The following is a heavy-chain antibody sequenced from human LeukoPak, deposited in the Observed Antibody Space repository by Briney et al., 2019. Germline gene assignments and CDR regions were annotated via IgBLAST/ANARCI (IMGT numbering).Heavy chain of an antibody. CDR1: GGSICSYY. Sequence: PSETLSLTCTVSGGSICSYYWSWIRQPPGKGLEWIGYIYYSGSTNYNPSLKSRVTISVDTSKNQFSLKLSSVTAADTAVYYCARLTVGATRCFDYWGQGTLVTVSS. CDR2: IYYSGST. CDR3: ARLTVGATRCFDY. J-gene: IGHJ4*02. V-gene: IGHV4-59*08. D-gene: IGHD1-26*01.